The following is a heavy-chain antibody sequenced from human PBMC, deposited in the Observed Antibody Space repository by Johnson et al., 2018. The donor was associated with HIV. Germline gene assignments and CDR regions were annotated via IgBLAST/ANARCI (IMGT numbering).Heavy chain of an antibody. D-gene: IGHD1-26*01. CDR2: IDWNGRRT. V-gene: IGHV3-20*04. Sequence: VQLVESGGGVVQPGGSLRLSCEGFKFIFGDHGLSWVRQVPGKGLEWVSGIDWNGRRTGYADSVKGRCTISRDNDRNSLYLQMNSLRAEDTALYYCAREGGIVAAQGDAFDIWGQGTMVTVSS. CDR3: AREGGIVAAQGDAFDI. CDR1: KFIFGDHG. J-gene: IGHJ3*02.